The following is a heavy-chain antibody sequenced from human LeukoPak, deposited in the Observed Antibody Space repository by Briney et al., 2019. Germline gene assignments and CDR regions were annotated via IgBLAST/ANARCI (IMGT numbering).Heavy chain of an antibody. Sequence: ASVKVSCKASGYTFTGYYMHWVRQAPGQGLEWMGWINPNSGGTNYAQKFQGWVTMTRDTSISTAYMELSRLRSDDTAVYYCARLRYFDWLSKDRNYFDYWGQGTLVTVSS. CDR1: GYTFTGYY. J-gene: IGHJ4*02. D-gene: IGHD3-9*01. CDR3: ARLRYFDWLSKDRNYFDY. CDR2: INPNSGGT. V-gene: IGHV1-2*04.